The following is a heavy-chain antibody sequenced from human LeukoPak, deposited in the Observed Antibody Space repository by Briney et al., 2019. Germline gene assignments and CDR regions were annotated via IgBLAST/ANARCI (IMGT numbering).Heavy chain of an antibody. Sequence: QPGRSLRLSCAASGFTFDDYAMHWLRQAPGKGLEGVSGISWNSGSIGYADSVKGRFTISRDNAKNSLYLQMNSLRAEDTALYYCAKGSREKLGPDYWGQGTLVTVSS. CDR2: ISWNSGSI. J-gene: IGHJ4*02. CDR3: AKGSREKLGPDY. CDR1: GFTFDDYA. D-gene: IGHD7-27*01. V-gene: IGHV3-9*01.